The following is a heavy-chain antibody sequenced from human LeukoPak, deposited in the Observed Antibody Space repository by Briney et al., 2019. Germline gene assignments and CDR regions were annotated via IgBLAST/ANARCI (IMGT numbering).Heavy chain of an antibody. CDR3: ARLLRVVVPAAFPDY. D-gene: IGHD2-2*01. CDR1: GGSISSSSND. J-gene: IGHJ4*02. V-gene: IGHV4-39*01. Sequence: SQTLSLTCPLSGGSISSSSNDWGWIRQPPGKGLEWIGSIYYSGSTYYNPSLKSRVTISVDTSKNQFSLKLSSVTAADTAVYYCARLLRVVVPAAFPDYWGQGTLVSVSS. CDR2: IYYSGST.